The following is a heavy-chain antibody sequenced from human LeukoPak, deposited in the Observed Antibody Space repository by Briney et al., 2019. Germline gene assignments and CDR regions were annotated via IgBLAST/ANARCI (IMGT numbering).Heavy chain of an antibody. CDR1: GFTFSSYN. J-gene: IGHJ4*02. Sequence: GGSLRLSCAASGFTFSSYNMNWVRQAPGKGLEWISFIKSNGAFTYYTDSVKGRFTISRDNAKNSLYLQMNNLRAEDTAVYYCARGMDSGSYLVYWGQGALVTVSS. D-gene: IGHD3-10*01. V-gene: IGHV3-48*01. CDR2: IKSNGAFT. CDR3: ARGMDSGSYLVY.